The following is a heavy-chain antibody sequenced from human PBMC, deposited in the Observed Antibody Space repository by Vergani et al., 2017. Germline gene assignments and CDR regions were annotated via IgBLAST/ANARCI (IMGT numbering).Heavy chain of an antibody. CDR2: IWYDGSNK. D-gene: IGHD1-26*01. CDR1: GFTLSSHA. Sequence: QVQLEESGGGVVQPGRSLRLSCAGSGFTLSSHAMHWVRQAPGKGLEWVAVIWYDGSNKYYADSVKGRFTISRDNSKNTLYLQMNSLRAEDTAVYYCARYSGSYYNAFDIWGQGTMVTVSS. CDR3: ARYSGSYYNAFDI. V-gene: IGHV3-33*01. J-gene: IGHJ3*02.